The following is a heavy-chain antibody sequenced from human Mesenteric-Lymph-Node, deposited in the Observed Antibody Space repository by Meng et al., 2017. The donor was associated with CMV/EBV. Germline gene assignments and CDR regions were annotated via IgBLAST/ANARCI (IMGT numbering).Heavy chain of an antibody. CDR2: IRYDGSNK. V-gene: IGHV3-30*02. CDR3: AKDPHSSSYYFDY. Sequence: GESLKISCAASGFTFSSYSMNWVRQAPGKGLEWVAFIRYDGSNKYYADSVKGRFTISRDNSKNTLYLQMNSLRAEDTAVYYCAKDPHSSSYYFDYWGQGTLVTVSS. J-gene: IGHJ4*02. CDR1: GFTFSSYS. D-gene: IGHD6-6*01.